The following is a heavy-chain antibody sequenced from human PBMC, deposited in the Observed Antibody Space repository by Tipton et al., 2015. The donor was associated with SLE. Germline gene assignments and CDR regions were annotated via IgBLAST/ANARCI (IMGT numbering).Heavy chain of an antibody. V-gene: IGHV4-31*03. J-gene: IGHJ4*02. CDR2: IYYSGST. CDR1: GGSISSGGYY. Sequence: LRLSCTVSGGSISSGGYYWSWIRQHPGKGLEWIGYIYYSGSTYYNPSLKSRVTISVDTPKNQFSLKLSSVTAADTAVYYCARVPDTAMVPDYWGQGTLVTVSS. CDR3: ARVPDTAMVPDY. D-gene: IGHD5-18*01.